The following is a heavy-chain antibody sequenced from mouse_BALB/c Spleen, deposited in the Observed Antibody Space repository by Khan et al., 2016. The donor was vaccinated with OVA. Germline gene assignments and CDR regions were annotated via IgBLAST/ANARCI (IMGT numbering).Heavy chain of an antibody. J-gene: IGHJ3*01. CDR2: IYPGTGSI. Sequence: VQLQQSGGDLVRPGASVKLSCKTSGYIFTSYWIHWVKQWSGQGLEWIARIYPGTGSIYYNENFKDKATLTADISSSTAYMQLGRLKSEDSAVDRCARGSGVGNYVDYWGQGTLVTVSA. CDR1: GYIFTSYW. CDR3: ARGSGVGNYVDY. D-gene: IGHD2-1*01. V-gene: IGHV1S132*01.